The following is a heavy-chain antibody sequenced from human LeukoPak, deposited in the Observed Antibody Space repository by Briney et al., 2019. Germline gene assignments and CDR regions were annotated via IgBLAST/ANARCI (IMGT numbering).Heavy chain of an antibody. CDR3: ARDLRTYYDFWSGYQYYYYYYGMDV. CDR2: INTNTGDP. CDR1: GYTFTSHA. D-gene: IGHD3-3*01. Sequence: ASVKVSCKASGYTFTSHAMNWVRQAPGQGLEWMGWINTNTGDPTYAQGFTGRFVFSLDTSVSTAYLQISSLKAEDTAVYYCARDLRTYYDFWSGYQYYYYYYGMDVWGQGTTVTVSS. J-gene: IGHJ6*02. V-gene: IGHV7-4-1*02.